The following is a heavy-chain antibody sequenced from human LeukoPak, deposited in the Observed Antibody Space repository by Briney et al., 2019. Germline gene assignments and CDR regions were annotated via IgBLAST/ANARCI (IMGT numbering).Heavy chain of an antibody. CDR2: INHSGST. V-gene: IGHV4-34*01. CDR3: ARTLERWLQPRFDY. D-gene: IGHD5-24*01. Sequence: PSETLSLTCAVYGGSFSGYYWSWIRQPPGKGLEWIGEINHSGSTNYNPSLKSRVTISVDTSKNQFSLKLSSVTAADTAVYYCARTLERWLQPRFDYWGQGTLVTVSS. CDR1: GGSFSGYY. J-gene: IGHJ4*02.